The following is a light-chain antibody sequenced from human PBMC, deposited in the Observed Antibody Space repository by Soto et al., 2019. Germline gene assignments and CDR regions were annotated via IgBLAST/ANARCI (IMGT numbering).Light chain of an antibody. V-gene: IGLV2-11*01. CDR3: CSYAGSYTFV. CDR1: SSDVGVYNY. J-gene: IGLJ1*01. CDR2: DVS. Sequence: QSALTQPRSVSGSPGQSVSISCTGTSSDVGVYNYVSWYQQYPGKAPKIMIYDVSKRPSGVPDRFSGSKSDNTASLTISGLQAEDEADYYCCSYAGSYTFVFGIRTKLTVL.